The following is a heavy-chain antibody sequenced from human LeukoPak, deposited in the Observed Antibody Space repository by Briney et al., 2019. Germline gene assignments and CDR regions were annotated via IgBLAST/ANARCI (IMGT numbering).Heavy chain of an antibody. CDR2: IYHSGST. Sequence: SETLSLTCTVSGYSISSGYYWGWIRQPPGKGLEWIGSIYHSGSTYYNPSPKSRVTISVDTSKNQFSLKLSSVTAADTAVYYCARELEQNWFDPWGQGTLVTVSS. CDR1: GYSISSGYY. J-gene: IGHJ5*02. CDR3: ARELEQNWFDP. V-gene: IGHV4-38-2*02. D-gene: IGHD1/OR15-1a*01.